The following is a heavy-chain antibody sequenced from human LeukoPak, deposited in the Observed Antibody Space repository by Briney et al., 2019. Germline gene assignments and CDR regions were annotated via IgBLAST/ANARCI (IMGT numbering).Heavy chain of an antibody. J-gene: IGHJ5*02. V-gene: IGHV3-48*04. CDR1: GFTFSSYS. CDR2: ISSSSSTI. D-gene: IGHD6-13*01. Sequence: GGSLRLSCAASGFTFSSYSMNWVRQAPGKGLEWVSYISSSSSTIYYADSVKGRFTISRDNAKNSLYLQMNSLRAEDTAVYYCARDLAAAGPGYNWFDPWGQGTLVTVSS. CDR3: ARDLAAAGPGYNWFDP.